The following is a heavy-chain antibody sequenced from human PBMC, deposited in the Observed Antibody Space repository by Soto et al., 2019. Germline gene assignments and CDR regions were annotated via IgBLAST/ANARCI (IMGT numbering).Heavy chain of an antibody. CDR1: GYTFSIYG. D-gene: IGHD3-10*01. CDR2: TRPNNGNT. Sequence: QVQLVQSGAEVKKPGASVKVSCKASGYTFSIYGINWVRQAPEQGLEWMGWTRPNNGNTKYAQNPQGRVTMTTDTSTSTAYMELRSLRPDDTAVYYCVRDLDGSGSYYTDYWGQGTLVTVSS. CDR3: VRDLDGSGSYYTDY. J-gene: IGHJ4*02. V-gene: IGHV1-18*01.